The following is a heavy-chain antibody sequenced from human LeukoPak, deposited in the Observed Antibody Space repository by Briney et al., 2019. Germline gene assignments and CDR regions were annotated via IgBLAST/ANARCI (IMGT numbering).Heavy chain of an antibody. J-gene: IGHJ3*02. V-gene: IGHV3-15*01. CDR1: GFTFSDAW. D-gene: IGHD2-15*01. CDR3: ATVAYCGGVSCYGAFDI. CDR2: IKSRTDGGTA. Sequence: GGSLRLSCAASGFTFSDAWMSWVRQGPGKGLEWVGRIKSRTDGGTADYAAPVKGRFTISRDDSKNTLYLQMNSLKTDDTAVYYCATVAYCGGVSCYGAFDIWGQGTMVTVSS.